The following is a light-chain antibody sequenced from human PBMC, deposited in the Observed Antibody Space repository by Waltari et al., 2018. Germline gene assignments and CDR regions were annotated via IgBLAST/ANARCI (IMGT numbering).Light chain of an antibody. CDR1: QSILYSSNNKNY. CDR3: QHYYSIPRT. J-gene: IGKJ3*01. V-gene: IGKV4-1*01. Sequence: DIVMTQSPDSLAVSLGERATINSKPSQSILYSSNNKNYLAWYQQKPGQPPKLLIYWASTRESGVPDRFSGSGSGTDFTLTISSLQAEDVAVYYCQHYYSIPRTFGPGTKVDIK. CDR2: WAS.